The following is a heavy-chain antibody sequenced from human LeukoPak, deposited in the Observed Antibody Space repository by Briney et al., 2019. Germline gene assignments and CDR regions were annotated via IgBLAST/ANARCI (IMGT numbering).Heavy chain of an antibody. CDR3: AKAKPLKAVAGTSHDY. D-gene: IGHD6-19*01. Sequence: HPGGSLRLSCAASGFTFSSYAMHWVRQAPGKGLEWVAVISYDGSNKYYADSVKGRFTISRDNSKNTLYLQMNSLRAEDTVVYYCAKAKPLKAVAGTSHDYWGQGTLVTVSS. CDR1: GFTFSSYA. V-gene: IGHV3-30*07. J-gene: IGHJ4*02. CDR2: ISYDGSNK.